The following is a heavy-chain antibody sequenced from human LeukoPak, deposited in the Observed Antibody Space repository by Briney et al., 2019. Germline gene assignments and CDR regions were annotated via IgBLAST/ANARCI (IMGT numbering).Heavy chain of an antibody. D-gene: IGHD3-22*01. CDR3: ARGDYYDSSGYSQYFQH. Sequence: GGSLRLSCAPSGFTFSNYGMHWVRQAPGKGLEWVAVIWYDGSNKYYADSVKGRFTISRDNSKNTLYLQMNSLRAEDTAVYYCARGDYYDSSGYSQYFQHWGQGTLVTVSS. J-gene: IGHJ1*01. CDR2: IWYDGSNK. CDR1: GFTFSNYG. V-gene: IGHV3-33*01.